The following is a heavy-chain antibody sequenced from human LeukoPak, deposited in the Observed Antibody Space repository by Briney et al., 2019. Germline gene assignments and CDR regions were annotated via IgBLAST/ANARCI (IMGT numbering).Heavy chain of an antibody. CDR2: ISSSSSYI. J-gene: IGHJ4*02. CDR1: GFSFSTYS. D-gene: IGHD3-22*01. CDR3: GVGISMIVVTTNFDY. V-gene: IGHV3-21*01. Sequence: PGGSLRLSCAASGFSFSTYSMNWVRQAPGKGLEWVSSISSSSSYIYYADSVKGRFTISRGNAKNSLYLQMNSLRAEDTAVYYCGVGISMIVVTTNFDYWGQGTLVTVSS.